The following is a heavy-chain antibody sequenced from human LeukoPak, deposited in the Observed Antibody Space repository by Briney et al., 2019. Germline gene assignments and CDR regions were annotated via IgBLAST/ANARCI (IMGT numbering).Heavy chain of an antibody. J-gene: IGHJ5*02. CDR2: IYFSGNT. CDR1: GDSITSSSYY. V-gene: IGHV4-39*07. D-gene: IGHD7-27*01. Sequence: SETLSLTCTVSGDSITSSSYYWGWIRQPPGKGLEWIGSIYFSGNTYYNPSLKSRVTISVDTSKNQFSLKVSSVTAADTAVYYCARYRELTGDLWGQGTLVTVSS. CDR3: ARYRELTGDL.